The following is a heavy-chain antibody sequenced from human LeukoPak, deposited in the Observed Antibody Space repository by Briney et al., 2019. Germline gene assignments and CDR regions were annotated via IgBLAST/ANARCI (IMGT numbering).Heavy chain of an antibody. V-gene: IGHV4-59*01. CDR3: ARGEPRIARPGAPPFDL. J-gene: IGHJ2*01. CDR2: VYYSGST. D-gene: IGHD6-13*01. Sequence: SETLSLNCTVSGGSISSYYWQWIRQPPGNRLEWIGYVYYSGSTDYNPSLKSRVTISVDTSKNQFSLRLTSVTAADTAVYYCARGEPRIARPGAPPFDLWGRGTLVTVSS. CDR1: GGSISSYY.